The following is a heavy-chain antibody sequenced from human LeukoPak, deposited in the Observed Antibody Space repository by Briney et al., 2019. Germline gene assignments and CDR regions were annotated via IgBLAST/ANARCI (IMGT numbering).Heavy chain of an antibody. CDR1: GASISSTYW. Sequence: SETLSLTCAVSGASISSTYWSTWVRQPPGKGLEWIGEIHDSGSTNYNPSLKSRVTISVDTSKNQFSLKASSVTAADTAVYYCARHKGITAPGSGNWFDPWGQGTLVTVSS. V-gene: IGHV4-4*02. J-gene: IGHJ5*02. CDR3: ARHKGITAPGSGNWFDP. CDR2: IHDSGST. D-gene: IGHD6-13*01.